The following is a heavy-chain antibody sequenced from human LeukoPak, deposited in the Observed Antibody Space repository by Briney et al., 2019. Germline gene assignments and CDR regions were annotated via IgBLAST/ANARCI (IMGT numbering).Heavy chain of an antibody. CDR1: GFTFSSYA. V-gene: IGHV3-66*01. CDR2: IYSGGST. CDR3: ARTDTAMVTGSDY. J-gene: IGHJ4*02. D-gene: IGHD5-18*01. Sequence: GGSLRLSCAASGFTFSSYAMSWVRQAPGKGLEWVSVIYSGGSTYYADSVKGRFTISRDNSKNTLYLQMNSLRAEDTAVYYCARTDTAMVTGSDYWGQGTLVTVSS.